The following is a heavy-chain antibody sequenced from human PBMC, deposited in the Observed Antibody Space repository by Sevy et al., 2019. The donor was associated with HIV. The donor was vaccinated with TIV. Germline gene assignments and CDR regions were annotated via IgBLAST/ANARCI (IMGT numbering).Heavy chain of an antibody. V-gene: IGHV3-9*01. CDR3: AKEVYGGIAAAGTGEFDP. J-gene: IGHJ5*02. Sequence: GGSVRLSCAASGFTFDDYAMHWVRQAPGKGLEWVSGISWKSGSIGYADSVKGRFTIARDNAKNSLYLQMNSLRADDTALYYCAKEVYGGIAAAGTGEFDPWGQGTLVTVSS. D-gene: IGHD6-13*01. CDR1: GFTFDDYA. CDR2: ISWKSGSI.